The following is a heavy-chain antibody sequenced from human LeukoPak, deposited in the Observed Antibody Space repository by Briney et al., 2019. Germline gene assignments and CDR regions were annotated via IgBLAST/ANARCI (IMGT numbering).Heavy chain of an antibody. CDR1: GYTFTGYY. V-gene: IGHV1-2*02. D-gene: IGHD2-21*02. CDR3: ARDAYCGGDCYALDY. Sequence: ASVKVSCKASGYTFTGYYMHWVRQAPGQGLEWMGWINPNSGGTNYAQKFQGRVTMTRDTSISTAYMELSRLRSDDTAVYYCARDAYCGGDCYALDYWGQGTLVTVSS. CDR2: INPNSGGT. J-gene: IGHJ4*02.